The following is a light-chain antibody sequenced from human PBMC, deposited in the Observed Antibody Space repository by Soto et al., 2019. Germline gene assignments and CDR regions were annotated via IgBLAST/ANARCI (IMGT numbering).Light chain of an antibody. Sequence: QTVVTHEPSFSVSPGGTVTLTCGLNSGSVSTSYYPNWCQQTPGQAPRTLIYSTNIRSSGVPDRFSGSILGNKAALTITGAQADDESTYYCVLYLGGGIWVFGGGTKVTVL. CDR2: STN. CDR1: SGSVSTSYY. J-gene: IGLJ3*02. V-gene: IGLV8-61*01. CDR3: VLYLGGGIWV.